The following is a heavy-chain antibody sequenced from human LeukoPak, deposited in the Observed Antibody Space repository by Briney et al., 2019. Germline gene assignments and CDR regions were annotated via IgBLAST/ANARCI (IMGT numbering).Heavy chain of an antibody. Sequence: PGGSLRLSCAASGFTFSSYSMNWVRQAPGKGLEWVSSISSSSSYIYYADSVKGRFTISRDNAKNSLYLQMNSLRAEDTAVYYCARDSRAVAGTSELYYYYYMDVWGKGTTVTVSS. D-gene: IGHD6-19*01. CDR1: GFTFSSYS. CDR3: ARDSRAVAGTSELYYYYYMDV. CDR2: ISSSSSYI. J-gene: IGHJ6*03. V-gene: IGHV3-21*01.